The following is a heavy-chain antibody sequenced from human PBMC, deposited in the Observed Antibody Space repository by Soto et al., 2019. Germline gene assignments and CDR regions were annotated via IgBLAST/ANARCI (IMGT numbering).Heavy chain of an antibody. CDR2: IIPIFGKA. CDR1: GGTFRNYA. J-gene: IGHJ4*02. D-gene: IGHD1-7*01. Sequence: SVKVSCKASGGTFRNYAFSCVRQAPGQGLEWMGGIIPIFGKANYEQRFQGRLTTTADESTSTAYMELNSLRSEDTAVYFCARDLYINWYYPLDSWGQGTLVTVSS. CDR3: ARDLYINWYYPLDS. V-gene: IGHV1-69*13.